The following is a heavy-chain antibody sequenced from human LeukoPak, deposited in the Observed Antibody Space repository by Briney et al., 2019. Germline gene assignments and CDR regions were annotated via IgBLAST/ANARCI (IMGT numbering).Heavy chain of an antibody. D-gene: IGHD2-15*01. CDR1: GFTFSSYA. Sequence: GGSLRLSCAASGFTFSSYAMSWVRQAPGKGLEWVSAISGSGGSTYYADSVEGRFTISRDNSKNTLYLQMNSLRAEDTAVYYCARAEFQYCSGGSCYSGGYFQHWGQGTLVTVPS. J-gene: IGHJ1*01. CDR3: ARAEFQYCSGGSCYSGGYFQH. V-gene: IGHV3-23*01. CDR2: ISGSGGST.